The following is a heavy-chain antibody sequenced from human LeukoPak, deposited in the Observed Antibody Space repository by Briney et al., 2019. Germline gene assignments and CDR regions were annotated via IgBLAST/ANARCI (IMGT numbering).Heavy chain of an antibody. V-gene: IGHV1-69*13. CDR3: AREIAAALFDY. Sequence: GASVKVSCKASGGTFSSYAISWVRQAPGQGLEWMGGIIPVFGTANYAQKFQGRVTITADESTSTAYMELSSLRSEDTAVYYCAREIAAALFDYWGQGTLVTVSS. CDR1: GGTFSSYA. D-gene: IGHD6-13*01. J-gene: IGHJ4*02. CDR2: IIPVFGTA.